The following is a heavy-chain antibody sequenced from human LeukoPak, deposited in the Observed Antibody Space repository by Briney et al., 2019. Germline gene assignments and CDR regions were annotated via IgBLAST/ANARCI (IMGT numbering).Heavy chain of an antibody. J-gene: IGHJ6*02. Sequence: PGGSLRLSCAASGFTFNSHGMHWVRQAPGQGLEWVALIWYDGSNKYYVESVKGRFTISRDNSMSTLYLQMDNLRAEDTAVYYCARANYYSSGSYYGMDVWGQGTTVTVSS. V-gene: IGHV3-33*01. D-gene: IGHD3-10*01. CDR1: GFTFNSHG. CDR3: ARANYYSSGSYYGMDV. CDR2: IWYDGSNK.